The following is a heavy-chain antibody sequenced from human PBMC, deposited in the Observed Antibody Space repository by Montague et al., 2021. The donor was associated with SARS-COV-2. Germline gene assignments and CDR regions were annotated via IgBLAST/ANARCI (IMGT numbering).Heavy chain of an antibody. CDR2: INHGGST. J-gene: IGHJ6*03. V-gene: IGHV4-34*01. D-gene: IGHD3-10*01. CDR1: GTSFSGYY. Sequence: SETRSLTCAVHGTSFSGYYWNWIRQPPGKGLEWIGEINHGGSTKYSPSLKSRLTISADTSKNQFSLKLTSVAAADTAVYYCARLRDGVVPSPILGVGPYYSSYYMDVWGRGTTVTVSS. CDR3: ARLRDGVVPSPILGVGPYYSSYYMDV.